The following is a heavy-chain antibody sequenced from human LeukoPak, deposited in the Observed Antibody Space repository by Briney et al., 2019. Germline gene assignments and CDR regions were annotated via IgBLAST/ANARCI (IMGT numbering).Heavy chain of an antibody. CDR1: GYTFTGYY. D-gene: IGHD6-19*01. Sequence: EAPVKVSCKASGYTFTGYYMHWVRQAPGQGLEWMGWINPNSGGTNYAQKFQGRVTMTRDTSISTAYMELSRLRSDDTAVYYCARAMGLLAVAFWFDPWGQGTLVTVSS. CDR2: INPNSGGT. J-gene: IGHJ5*02. CDR3: ARAMGLLAVAFWFDP. V-gene: IGHV1-2*02.